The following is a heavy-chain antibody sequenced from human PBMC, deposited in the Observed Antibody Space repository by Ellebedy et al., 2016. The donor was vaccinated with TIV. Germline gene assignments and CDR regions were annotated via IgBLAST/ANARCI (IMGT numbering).Heavy chain of an antibody. Sequence: GGSLRLSCTASGFIFSSYVMRWVRQAPGKGLEWVAAISYDGGNQYFADSVKGRFTISRDNSRNTLYLQMNSLRVEDTGVYYCATQYSTGSDYWGQGTLVTVSS. CDR2: ISYDGGNQ. V-gene: IGHV3-30-3*01. CDR3: ATQYSTGSDY. J-gene: IGHJ4*02. CDR1: GFIFSSYV. D-gene: IGHD2-8*02.